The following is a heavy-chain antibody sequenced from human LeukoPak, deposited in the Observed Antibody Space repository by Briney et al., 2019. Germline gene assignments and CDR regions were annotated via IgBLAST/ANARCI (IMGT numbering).Heavy chain of an antibody. V-gene: IGHV3-48*02. CDR2: ISSSSSIT. Sequence: GRSLRLSWAVAGLTVGTDRMRWVRQSPGVVLGWVSYISSSSSITYYADSVKGRLPIYSDNAKKSLFLQMDRLRDEDTAVYYCARSGYRGHECDQWGQGPGVSVS. CDR1: GLTVGTDR. CDR3: ARSGYRGHECDQ. D-gene: IGHD5-12*01. J-gene: IGHJ4*02.